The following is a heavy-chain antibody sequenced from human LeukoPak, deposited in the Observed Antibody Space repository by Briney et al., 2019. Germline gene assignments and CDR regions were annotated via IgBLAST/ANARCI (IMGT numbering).Heavy chain of an antibody. V-gene: IGHV3-48*04. J-gene: IGHJ4*02. CDR1: GFTFSSYS. D-gene: IGHD3-22*01. Sequence: GGSLRLSCAASGFTFSSYSMNWVRQAPGKGLEWVSYISSSSSTIYYADSVKGRFTISRDNAKNSLYLQMYSLRAEDTAVYYCARDIYYDSSGYYGSVYWGQGTLVTVSS. CDR3: ARDIYYDSSGYYGSVY. CDR2: ISSSSSTI.